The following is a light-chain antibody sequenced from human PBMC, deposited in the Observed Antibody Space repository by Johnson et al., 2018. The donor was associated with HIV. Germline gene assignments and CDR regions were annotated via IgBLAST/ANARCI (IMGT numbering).Light chain of an antibody. CDR2: DNN. V-gene: IGLV1-51*01. CDR3: ETWDSSLSGV. CDR1: SSNIGNNY. J-gene: IGLJ1*01. Sequence: SVLTQPPSVSAAPGQKVTISCSGSSSNIGNNYVSWYQQLPGTAPKLLIYDNNKRPSGIPDRFSGSKSGTSATLGITGLQTGDEADYYCETWDSSLSGVFGTGTKFTVL.